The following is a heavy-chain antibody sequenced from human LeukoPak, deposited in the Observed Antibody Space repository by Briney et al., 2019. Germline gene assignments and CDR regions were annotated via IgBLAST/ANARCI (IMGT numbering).Heavy chain of an antibody. V-gene: IGHV4-34*01. CDR3: ASYAPYSNTYFDY. CDR2: TNHSGST. D-gene: IGHD4-11*01. CDR1: GGSFSGYY. Sequence: PSKTLSLTCAVYGGSFSGYYWSWIRQPPGKGLEWIGETNHSGSTNYNPSLKSRVTISVDTSKNQFSLKLSSVTAADTAVYYCASYAPYSNTYFDYWGQGTLVTVSS. J-gene: IGHJ4*02.